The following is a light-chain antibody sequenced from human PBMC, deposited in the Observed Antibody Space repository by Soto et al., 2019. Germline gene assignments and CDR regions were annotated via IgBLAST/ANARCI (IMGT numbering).Light chain of an antibody. V-gene: IGKV1-12*01. CDR3: QQGYSSPAT. CDR2: DAS. CDR1: QSISSW. J-gene: IGKJ5*01. Sequence: DIQMTQSPYNISAPXGGGVTISXXASQSISSWLAWYQHKPGKAPNLLIYDASTLQSGVPSRFTGSGSGTDFTLTVNSLQAEDFATYYCQQGYSSPATFGQGTRLEIK.